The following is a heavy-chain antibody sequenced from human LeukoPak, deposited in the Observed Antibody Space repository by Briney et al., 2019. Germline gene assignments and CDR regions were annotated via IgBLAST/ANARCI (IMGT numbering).Heavy chain of an antibody. D-gene: IGHD6-6*01. V-gene: IGHV3-30-3*01. CDR2: ISYDGSNK. J-gene: IGHJ4*02. CDR3: ARAWRVAARPFDY. Sequence: GGSLRLSCAASGFTFSSYAMHWVRQAPGKGLEWVAVISYDGSNKYYADSVKGRFTISRDNSKNTLYLQMNSLRAEDTAVYYCARAWRVAARPFDYWGQGTLVTVSS. CDR1: GFTFSSYA.